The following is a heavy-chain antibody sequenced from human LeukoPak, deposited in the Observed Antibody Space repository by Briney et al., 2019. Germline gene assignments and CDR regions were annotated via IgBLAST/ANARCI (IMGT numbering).Heavy chain of an antibody. V-gene: IGHV4-4*02. CDR3: ASPAGY. CDR2: IYYSGST. CDR1: GGSISSSNW. J-gene: IGHJ4*02. Sequence: SSETLSLTCAVSGGSISSSNWWSWVRQPPGKGLEWIGYIYYSGSTDYNPSLKSRVTISVDTSKNQFSLKLSSVTAADTAVYYCASPAGYWGQGTLVTVSS.